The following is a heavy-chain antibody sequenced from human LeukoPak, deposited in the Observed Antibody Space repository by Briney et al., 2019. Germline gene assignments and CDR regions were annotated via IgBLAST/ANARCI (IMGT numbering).Heavy chain of an antibody. V-gene: IGHV3-23*01. D-gene: IGHD6-19*01. CDR2: VSDDGGNT. CDR3: ARGTVAGKAPY. J-gene: IGHJ4*02. Sequence: GGSLRLSCAASGFTSSSYAMSWIRQAPGKGLEWVSTVSDDGGNTYYADSVKGRFSISRDNAKNSLHLQMNSLRVEDTAVYYCARGTVAGKAPYWGQGTLVTVSS. CDR1: GFTSSSYA.